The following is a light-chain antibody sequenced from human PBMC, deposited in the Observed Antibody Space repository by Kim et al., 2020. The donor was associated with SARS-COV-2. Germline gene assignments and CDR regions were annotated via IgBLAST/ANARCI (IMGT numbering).Light chain of an antibody. CDR1: NIGSKN. Sequence: EGMGRTATITCGGNNIGSKNVHWYQQKPGQAPVLVIYRDSNRPSGIPERFSGSNSGNTATLTISRAQAGDEADYYCQVWDSSHWVFGGGTQLTVL. J-gene: IGLJ3*02. V-gene: IGLV3-9*01. CDR2: RDS. CDR3: QVWDSSHWV.